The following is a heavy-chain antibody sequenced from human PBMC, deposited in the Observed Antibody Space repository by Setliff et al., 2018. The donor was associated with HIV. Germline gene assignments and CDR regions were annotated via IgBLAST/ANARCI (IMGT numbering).Heavy chain of an antibody. D-gene: IGHD3-10*02. J-gene: IGHJ3*02. CDR2: SYYSGST. V-gene: IGHV4-59*11. Sequence: SETLSLTCTVSGGSISSHYWGWIRQPPGKGLEWIGYSYYSGSTNYNPSLKSRVTITVDTSKKQVSLKMSSVTAADTAVYYCARFVFGLDIWGQGTMVTVSS. CDR3: ARFVFGLDI. CDR1: GGSISSHY.